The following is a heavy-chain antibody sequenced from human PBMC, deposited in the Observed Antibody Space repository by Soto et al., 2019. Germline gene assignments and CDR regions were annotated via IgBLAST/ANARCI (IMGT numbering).Heavy chain of an antibody. Sequence: GGSLRLSCAASGFTFSSYAMHWVRQAPGKGLEWVAVISYDGSNKYYADSVKGRFTISRDNSKNTLYLQMNSLRAEDTAVYYCARWSSIAARSADFDIWGQGTMVTVSS. V-gene: IGHV3-30-3*01. D-gene: IGHD6-6*01. CDR2: ISYDGSNK. J-gene: IGHJ3*02. CDR1: GFTFSSYA. CDR3: ARWSSIAARSADFDI.